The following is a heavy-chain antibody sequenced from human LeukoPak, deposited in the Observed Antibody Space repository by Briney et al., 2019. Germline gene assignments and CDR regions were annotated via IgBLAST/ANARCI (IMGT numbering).Heavy chain of an antibody. V-gene: IGHV3-7*01. CDR3: SKDIPGGGDDY. D-gene: IGHD2-21*02. J-gene: IGHJ4*02. CDR1: GFNFDNIW. Sequence: GGSLRRSCAASGFNFDNIWMSWVRQAPGKGLEWVANIREDGGKQNYVDSVKGRFTISRDNAKSSVYLQLNSLRADDTSIYYCSKDIPGGGDDYWGQGTLVTVSS. CDR2: IREDGGKQ.